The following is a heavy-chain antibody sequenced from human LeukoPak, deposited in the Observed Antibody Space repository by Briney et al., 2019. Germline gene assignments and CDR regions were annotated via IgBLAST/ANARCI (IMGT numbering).Heavy chain of an antibody. CDR3: PRDGLPAGADF. Sequence: GGSLSLSCAASGFTFRQHWMIWVRQAPGKGLEWVANINGDGSETHYLDSAKGRFTVSRDNAKSSLYLQMITLRADDTALYYCPRDGLPAGADFWGQGTLVTVTS. V-gene: IGHV3-7*01. J-gene: IGHJ4*02. D-gene: IGHD3/OR15-3a*01. CDR2: INGDGSET. CDR1: GFTFRQHW.